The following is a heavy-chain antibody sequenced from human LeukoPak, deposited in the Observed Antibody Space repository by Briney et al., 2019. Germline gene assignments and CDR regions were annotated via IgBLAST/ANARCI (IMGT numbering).Heavy chain of an antibody. J-gene: IGHJ4*02. V-gene: IGHV4-34*01. CDR3: ARHASLYYDYVWGSFGYFDY. Sequence: SETLSLTCAVYGGSFSGYYWSWIRQPPGKGLEWIGEINHSGSTNYNPSLKSRVTISVDTSKNQFSLKLSSVTAADTAVYYCARHASLYYDYVWGSFGYFDYWGQGTLVTVSS. CDR1: GGSFSGYY. D-gene: IGHD3-16*01. CDR2: INHSGST.